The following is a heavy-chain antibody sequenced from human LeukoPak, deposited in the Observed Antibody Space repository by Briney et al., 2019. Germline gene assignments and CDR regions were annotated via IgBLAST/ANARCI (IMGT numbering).Heavy chain of an antibody. CDR1: GGSISSYY. V-gene: IGHV4-59*01. CDR3: ARDGGYCSSTSCPNYYYYGMDV. J-gene: IGHJ6*04. Sequence: SETLSLTCTVSGGSISSYYWSWIRQPPGKGLEWIGYIYYSGSTNYNPSLQSRVTISVDTSKHQFSLKLSSVTAADTAVYYCARDGGYCSSTSCPNYYYYGMDVWGKGTTVTVSS. D-gene: IGHD2-2*01. CDR2: IYYSGST.